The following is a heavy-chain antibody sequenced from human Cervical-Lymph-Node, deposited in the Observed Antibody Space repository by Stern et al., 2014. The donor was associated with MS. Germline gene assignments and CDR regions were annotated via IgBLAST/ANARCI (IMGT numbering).Heavy chain of an antibody. D-gene: IGHD2-2*01. Sequence: EVQLVESGGGLVQPGGSLRLSCAASGFTFSSYAMTWVRQDPGKGLEWVSTFRTNGDIYYADSVKGRFTISRDNSKNMLYLQMNSLRAEDTAVYFCAKDRVTWSSTRSLDSWGQGTLVTVSS. J-gene: IGHJ4*02. CDR2: FRTNGDI. V-gene: IGHV3-23*04. CDR1: GFTFSSYA. CDR3: AKDRVTWSSTRSLDS.